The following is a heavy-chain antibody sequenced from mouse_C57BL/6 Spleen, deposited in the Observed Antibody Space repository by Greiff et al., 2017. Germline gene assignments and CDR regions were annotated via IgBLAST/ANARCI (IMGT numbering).Heavy chain of an antibody. Sequence: EVQRVESGPELVKPGASVKISCKASGYPFTGYFMNWVQQSPGKSLEWIGRINPYNGDTFYNQKFKGKATLTVDKSSSTAHMELLSLTSEDFAVYYCAKSGLRDAMDYWGQGTSVTVSS. D-gene: IGHD2-4*01. CDR2: INPYNGDT. CDR3: AKSGLRDAMDY. V-gene: IGHV1-37*01. CDR1: GYPFTGYF. J-gene: IGHJ4*01.